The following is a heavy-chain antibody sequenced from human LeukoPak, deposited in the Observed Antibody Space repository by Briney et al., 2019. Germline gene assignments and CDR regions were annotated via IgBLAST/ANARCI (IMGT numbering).Heavy chain of an antibody. V-gene: IGHV4-39*01. CDR1: GGSVSRSPYY. J-gene: IGHJ4*02. CDR2: IYYSGST. D-gene: IGHD1-26*01. CDR3: ARQVIVGATKPLRFSY. Sequence: SETLSLTCTVSGGSVSRSPYYWGWIRQPPGKGLEWIGSIYYSGSTYYNPSLKSRVTISVDTSKNQFSLKLSSVTAADTAVYYCARQVIVGATKPLRFSYWGQGTLVTVSS.